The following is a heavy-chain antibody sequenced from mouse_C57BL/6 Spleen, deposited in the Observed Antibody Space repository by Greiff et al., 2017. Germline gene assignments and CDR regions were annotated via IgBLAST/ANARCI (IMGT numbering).Heavy chain of an antibody. Sequence: QVQLQQSGPELVKPGASVKISCKASGYAFSSSWMNWVKQRPGKGLEWIGRLYPGDGDTNYNRKFKGKATLTADKSSSTAYMQLSSLTSEDSAVYFCARGKLFFDYWGQGTTLTVSS. V-gene: IGHV1-82*01. CDR3: ARGKLFFDY. CDR1: GYAFSSSW. J-gene: IGHJ2*01. CDR2: LYPGDGDT.